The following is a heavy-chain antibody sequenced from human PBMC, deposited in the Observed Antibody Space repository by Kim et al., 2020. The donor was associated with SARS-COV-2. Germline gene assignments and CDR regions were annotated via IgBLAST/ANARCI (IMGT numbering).Heavy chain of an antibody. CDR2: IYPGDSEI. D-gene: IGHD6-6*01. CDR3: ARLWRGSKYSSSGGMDV. Sequence: GESLKISCEGSGYSFTSYWIAWVRQMPGKGLEWMGIIYPGDSEIRYSPSFQGQVTISAEKSISTAYLQWSSLKASDTAMYYCARLWRGSKYSSSGGMDVWSQGTTVSVSS. J-gene: IGHJ6*02. V-gene: IGHV5-51*01. CDR1: GYSFTSYW.